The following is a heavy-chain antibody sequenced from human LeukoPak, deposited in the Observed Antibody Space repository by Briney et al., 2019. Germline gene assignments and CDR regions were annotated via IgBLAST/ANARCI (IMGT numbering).Heavy chain of an antibody. CDR2: ISSTSNHI. V-gene: IGHV3-21*01. D-gene: IGHD5-18*01. CDR3: ARRGYSYGYASHDAFDI. Sequence: GGSLRLYCAASGFTFSAYSMNWVRQAPGEGLEWVSSISSTSNHIYYADSVKGRFTISRDNAKNSLYLQMNSLRAEDTSVYYCARRGYSYGYASHDAFDIWGQGTMVTVSS. CDR1: GFTFSAYS. J-gene: IGHJ3*02.